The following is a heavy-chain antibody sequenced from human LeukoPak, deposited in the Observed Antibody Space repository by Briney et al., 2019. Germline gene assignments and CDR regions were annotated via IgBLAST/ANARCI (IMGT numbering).Heavy chain of an antibody. CDR1: GFTFNNYG. Sequence: GGSLRLSCAASGFTFNNYGMHWVRQAPGKGLEWVAVISYDGRNIHYPDSVKGRFTISRDISTDTLWLHMDSLRTEDTAVYYCAKGPLRGTAAAIDYWGQGTLVTVSS. J-gene: IGHJ4*02. CDR3: AKGPLRGTAAAIDY. D-gene: IGHD2-2*01. V-gene: IGHV3-30*18. CDR2: ISYDGRNI.